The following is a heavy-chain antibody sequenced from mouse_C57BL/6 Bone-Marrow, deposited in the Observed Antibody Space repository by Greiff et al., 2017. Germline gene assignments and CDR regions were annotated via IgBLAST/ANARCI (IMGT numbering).Heavy chain of an antibody. CDR2: IRNKANNHAT. Sequence: EVKLVESGGGLVQPGGSMKLSCAASGFTFSDAWMDWVRQSPEKGLEWVAEIRNKANNHATYYAESVKGRFTISRDDSKSSVYLQMNSLRAEDTGIYYCTRGSNYEAWFAYWGQGTLVTVSA. V-gene: IGHV6-6*01. J-gene: IGHJ3*01. CDR3: TRGSNYEAWFAY. D-gene: IGHD2-5*01. CDR1: GFTFSDAW.